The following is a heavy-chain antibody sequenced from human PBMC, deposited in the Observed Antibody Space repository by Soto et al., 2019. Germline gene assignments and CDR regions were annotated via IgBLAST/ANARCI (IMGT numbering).Heavy chain of an antibody. Sequence: SETLSLTCTVSGGSISSSGFSRGWFRQPPGKGLEWIGCAYYSGSTYYNPSLKSRVTISVDTSGNQFSLRLNSVTAADTAVYYCTKVSSGWFDPWGQGTLVTVSS. CDR1: GGSISSSGFS. CDR3: TKVSSGWFDP. D-gene: IGHD2-8*01. J-gene: IGHJ5*02. CDR2: AYYSGST. V-gene: IGHV4-39*01.